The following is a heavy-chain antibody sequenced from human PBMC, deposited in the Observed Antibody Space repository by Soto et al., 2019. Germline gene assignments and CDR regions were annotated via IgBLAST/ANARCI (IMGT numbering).Heavy chain of an antibody. V-gene: IGHV4-4*07. Sequence: QVRLQESGPGLVTAWETLSLTCSVSGGSMTGYYWSWIRQPAGKGLEWIGRIYRSGDTNYNPSLKSRVTMSVDTSKNKFSLKVRSVTAADTAVYFCARGAAAGVDYGMDVWGQGTTVTVSS. D-gene: IGHD6-13*01. CDR1: GGSMTGYY. CDR3: ARGAAAGVDYGMDV. J-gene: IGHJ6*02. CDR2: IYRSGDT.